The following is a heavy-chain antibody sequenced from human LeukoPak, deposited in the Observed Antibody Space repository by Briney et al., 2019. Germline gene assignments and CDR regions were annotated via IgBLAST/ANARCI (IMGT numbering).Heavy chain of an antibody. J-gene: IGHJ6*03. CDR3: ARDLSSNDYGDYVLYYYYMDV. D-gene: IGHD4-17*01. Sequence: GASVKVSCKASGYTFTGYYMHWVRQAPGQGLEWMGWINPNSGGTNYAQKFQGRVTMTRDTSISTAYMELSRLRSDDTAVYYCARDLSSNDYGDYVLYYYYMDVWGKGTTVTVSS. CDR1: GYTFTGYY. CDR2: INPNSGGT. V-gene: IGHV1-2*02.